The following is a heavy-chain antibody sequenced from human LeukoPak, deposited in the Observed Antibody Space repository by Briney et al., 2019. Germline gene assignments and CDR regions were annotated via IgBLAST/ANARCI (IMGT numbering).Heavy chain of an antibody. D-gene: IGHD3-16*01. J-gene: IGHJ4*02. CDR2: IYTGDSDT. Sequence: GAAPQISCRGSGCSFTSYWIGWGRQMPGEGLEWMGIIYTGDSDTRYSPSLQGQVTISADKSISPAYLQWSSLKASDTAMYYCARHGLAQSGGVTNWGQGTLVTVSS. CDR1: GCSFTSYW. CDR3: ARHGLAQSGGVTN. V-gene: IGHV5-51*01.